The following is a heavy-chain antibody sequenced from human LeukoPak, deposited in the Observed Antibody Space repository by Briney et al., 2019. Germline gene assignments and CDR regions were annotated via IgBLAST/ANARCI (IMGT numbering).Heavy chain of an antibody. J-gene: IGHJ6*03. CDR3: ARLRGYDSGGYYASLYYYYMDV. CDR2: IYYSGST. D-gene: IGHD3-22*01. CDR1: GGSISSYY. V-gene: IGHV4-59*08. Sequence: PSETLCLTCTVSGGSISSYYWSWIRQPPGKGLEWIGYIYYSGSTNYNPSLKSRVTISVDTSKNQFSLKLSSVTAADTAVYYCARLRGYDSGGYYASLYYYYMDVWGKGTTVTVSS.